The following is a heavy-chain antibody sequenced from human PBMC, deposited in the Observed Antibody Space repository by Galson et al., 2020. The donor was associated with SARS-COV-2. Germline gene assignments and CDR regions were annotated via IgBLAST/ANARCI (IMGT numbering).Heavy chain of an antibody. V-gene: IGHV4-39*01. CDR2: ISYSGGT. J-gene: IGHJ5*02. Sequence: ETSETLSLTCTVSGGYISSTTYHWTWTRQPPGKGLEWIRSISYSGGTYYNPSLKSRVTISVDTSKNQFSLRLSSVTAADTAVYYCARAGDGTFGTDSFFDPWGQGTLVTGSS. CDR1: GGYISSTTYH. D-gene: IGHD6-19*01. CDR3: ARAGDGTFGTDSFFDP.